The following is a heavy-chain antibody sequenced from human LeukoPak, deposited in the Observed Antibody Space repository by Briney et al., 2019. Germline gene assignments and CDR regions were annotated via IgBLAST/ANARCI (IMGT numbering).Heavy chain of an antibody. CDR2: IIPIFGTA. D-gene: IGHD1-26*01. CDR1: GGTFSSYA. Sequence: SVKVSCKASGGTFSSYAISWVRQAHGQGLEWMGGIIPIFGTANYAQKFQGRVTITADESTSTAYMELSSLRSEDTAVYYCARVPSRIVGAYYFDYWGQGTLVTVSS. CDR3: ARVPSRIVGAYYFDY. J-gene: IGHJ4*02. V-gene: IGHV1-69*13.